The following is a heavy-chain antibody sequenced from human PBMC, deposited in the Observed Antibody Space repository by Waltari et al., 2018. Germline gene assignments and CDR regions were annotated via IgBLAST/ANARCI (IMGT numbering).Heavy chain of an antibody. J-gene: IGHJ4*02. CDR1: GYSISSGYY. CDR2: IYHSGGT. Sequence: QVQLQESGPGLVKPSETLSLTCAVSGYSISSGYYWGWIRQPPGKGLGWIGSIYHSGGTYYTPSLKSRVTISVDTSKNQCSLKRSSVTASDTAVYYCARGGYGGNSPCCNYWGQGTLVTVSS. D-gene: IGHD4-17*01. V-gene: IGHV4-38-2*01. CDR3: ARGGYGGNSPCCNY.